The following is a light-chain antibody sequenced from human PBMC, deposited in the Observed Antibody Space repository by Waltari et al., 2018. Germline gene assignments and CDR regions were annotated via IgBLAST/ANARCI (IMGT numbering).Light chain of an antibody. CDR1: QNINSF. V-gene: IGKV1-39*01. CDR3: QQSYSTWT. Sequence: DIQMTQSPSSLSASVGDRVTITCRASQNINSFLNWYQQKPGRARKLLIYAASSLHSGVPSRFSGSGSGTDYTLTISSLQPEDFATYYCQQSYSTWTSGHGTKVEI. J-gene: IGKJ1*01. CDR2: AAS.